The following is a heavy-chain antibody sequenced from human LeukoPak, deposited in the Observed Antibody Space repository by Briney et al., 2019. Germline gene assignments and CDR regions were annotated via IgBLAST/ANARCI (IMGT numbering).Heavy chain of an antibody. CDR2: ISGSGGST. V-gene: IGHV3-23*01. D-gene: IGHD1-26*01. CDR1: GFTFSNYA. Sequence: PGGSLRLSCAASGFTFSNYAMSWVRQAPGKGLEWVSAISGSGGSTYYGDSVKGRFTISRDNSKNTLYLQMNSLRAEDTAVYYCAKDRRVGATKGLGAFDKRGQGTMLIVSS. J-gene: IGHJ3*02. CDR3: AKDRRVGATKGLGAFDK.